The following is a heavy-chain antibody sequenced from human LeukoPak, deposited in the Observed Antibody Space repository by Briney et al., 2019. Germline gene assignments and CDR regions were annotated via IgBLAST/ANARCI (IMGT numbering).Heavy chain of an antibody. D-gene: IGHD3-22*01. Sequence: GGSLRLSCAASGFTFTNAWMGWVRQAPGKGLEWVGRIKSRSNGGTTDYAAPVTGRFIISGDDSKNTLYLQMNSLKTEDTGVYYCTTEWGSGYYFDYWGQGTLVTVSS. CDR3: TTEWGSGYYFDY. V-gene: IGHV3-15*01. CDR1: GFTFTNAW. CDR2: IKSRSNGGTT. J-gene: IGHJ4*02.